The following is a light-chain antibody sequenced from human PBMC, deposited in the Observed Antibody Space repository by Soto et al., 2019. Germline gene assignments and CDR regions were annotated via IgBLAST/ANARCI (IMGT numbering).Light chain of an antibody. CDR1: SSDVGGSNY. CDR2: KVS. Sequence: QSALTQPASVSGYPGQSITISCTGTSSDVGGSNYVSWYQQYPGKVPKLLINKVSNRPSGVSNRFSGSKSAYTASLTISGFRAGDGGDYFSTSSTPDTLFFFGTGTK. J-gene: IGLJ1*01. V-gene: IGLV2-14*01. CDR3: TSSTPDTLFF.